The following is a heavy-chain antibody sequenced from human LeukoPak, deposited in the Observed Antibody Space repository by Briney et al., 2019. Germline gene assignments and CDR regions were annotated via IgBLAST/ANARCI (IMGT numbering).Heavy chain of an antibody. CDR2: IIPIFGTA. J-gene: IGHJ4*02. D-gene: IGHD5-18*01. Sequence: SVKVSCKASGGTFSSYAISWVRQAPGQGLEWMGGIIPIFGTANYAQKFQGRVTITTDESTSTAYMEPSSLRSEDTAVYYCARVHTRRGYSYGPADYWGQGTLVTVSS. CDR3: ARVHTRRGYSYGPADY. CDR1: GGTFSSYA. V-gene: IGHV1-69*05.